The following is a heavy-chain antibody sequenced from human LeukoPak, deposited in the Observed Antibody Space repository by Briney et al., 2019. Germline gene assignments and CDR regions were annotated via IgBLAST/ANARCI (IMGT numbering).Heavy chain of an antibody. D-gene: IGHD1-26*01. CDR1: GGSVSSGSYY. CDR2: IYYSGST. V-gene: IGHV4-61*01. J-gene: IGHJ4*02. CDR3: ASGSYYYSDC. Sequence: SETLSLTCTVSGGSVSSGSYYWSWIRQPPGKGMEWIGYIYYSGSTNYNPSLKSRVTISVDTSKNQFSLKLSSVTAADTAVYYCASGSYYYSDCWGQGTLVTVSS.